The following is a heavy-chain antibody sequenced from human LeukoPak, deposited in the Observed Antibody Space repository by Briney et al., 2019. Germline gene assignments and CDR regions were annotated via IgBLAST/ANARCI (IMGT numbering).Heavy chain of an antibody. V-gene: IGHV3-64*02. CDR3: ARGRSPRGYYYGMDV. CDR2: ISSNGGET. CDR1: VFTFSNVW. D-gene: IGHD1-26*01. J-gene: IGHJ6*02. Sequence: GGSLRLSCAASVFTFSNVWMNWVRQAPGKGLEYVSAISSNGGETYYADSVKGRFTISRDNSKNALYLQMGSLRVEDMAVYYCARGRSPRGYYYGMDVWGQGTTVTVS.